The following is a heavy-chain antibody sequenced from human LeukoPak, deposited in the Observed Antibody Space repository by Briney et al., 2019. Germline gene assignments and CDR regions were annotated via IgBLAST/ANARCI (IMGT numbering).Heavy chain of an antibody. Sequence: ASVKVSCKASGYTFAIYDISWVRQAPGQGLEWMAWISPYDGDTNYAQNFEGRVTMTTETSTSTAYMELRSLRSDDTASYYCARDYCTRGGDCYKEDLFDPWGQGTLVTVSS. D-gene: IGHD2-21*02. CDR1: GYTFAIYD. J-gene: IGHJ5*02. CDR2: ISPYDGDT. CDR3: ARDYCTRGGDCYKEDLFDP. V-gene: IGHV1-18*01.